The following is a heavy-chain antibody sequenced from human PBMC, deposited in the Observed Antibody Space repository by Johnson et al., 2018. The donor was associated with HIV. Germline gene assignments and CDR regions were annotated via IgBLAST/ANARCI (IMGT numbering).Heavy chain of an antibody. Sequence: EQLVESGGGLVQPGGSLRLSCAASGFTFSSYVMHWVRQAPGKGLEYVSAISSNGGTTYYTNSVKGRFTISRDNSKNTLYLEMGSLRAEDMAVYYCARPRTTVTQVDAFDIWGQGTMVTVSS. CDR1: GFTFSSYV. J-gene: IGHJ3*02. D-gene: IGHD4-17*01. CDR3: ARPRTTVTQVDAFDI. CDR2: ISSNGGTT. V-gene: IGHV3-64*01.